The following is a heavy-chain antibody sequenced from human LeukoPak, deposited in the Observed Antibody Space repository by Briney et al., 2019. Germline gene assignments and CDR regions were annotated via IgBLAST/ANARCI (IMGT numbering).Heavy chain of an antibody. J-gene: IGHJ4*02. CDR1: GFNFFYYG. D-gene: IGHD5-24*01. Sequence: LGGSLRLSCAASGFNFFYYGMHWVRQAPGRGLEWVAFIRYDESIKYYTDSVKGRFTISRDNSKNTLYVQMNSLTAEDTGVYYCAKDSEDGHNWAPFDYWGQGTLVTVSS. V-gene: IGHV3-30*02. CDR2: IRYDESIK. CDR3: AKDSEDGHNWAPFDY.